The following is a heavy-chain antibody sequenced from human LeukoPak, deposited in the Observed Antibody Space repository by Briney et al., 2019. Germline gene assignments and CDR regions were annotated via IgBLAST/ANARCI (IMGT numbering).Heavy chain of an antibody. CDR3: ARSPRYYFDY. Sequence: PSETLSLTCAVYGGSLSGYYWSWIRQPPGKGLEWIGEINHSGSTNYNPSLKSRVTISVDTSKNQFSLKLSSVTAADTAVYYCARSPRYYFDYWGQGTLVTVSS. V-gene: IGHV4-34*01. CDR2: INHSGST. J-gene: IGHJ4*02. CDR1: GGSLSGYY.